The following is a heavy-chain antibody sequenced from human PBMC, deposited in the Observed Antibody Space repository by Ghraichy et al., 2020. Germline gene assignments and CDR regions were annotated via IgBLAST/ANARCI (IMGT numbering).Heavy chain of an antibody. CDR1: GGSISSYY. J-gene: IGHJ6*02. D-gene: IGHD3-10*01. CDR2: IYYSGST. V-gene: IGHV4-59*01. Sequence: SETLSLTCTVSGGSISSYYWSWIRQPPGKGLEWIGYIYYSGSTNYNPSLKSRVTISVDTSKNQFSLKLSSVTAADTAVYYCARDSTGEGYGMDVWGQGTTVTVSS. CDR3: ARDSTGEGYGMDV.